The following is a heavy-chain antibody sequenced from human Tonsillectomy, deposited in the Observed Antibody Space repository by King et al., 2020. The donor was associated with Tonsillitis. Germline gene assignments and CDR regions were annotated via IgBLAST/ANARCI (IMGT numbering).Heavy chain of an antibody. CDR1: GFTFSHYA. V-gene: IGHV3-30*01. D-gene: IGHD3-3*01. Sequence: VQLVESGGGVVQPGRSPRLSCAASGFTFSHYAMNWVRQAPGKGLEWVAVISYDGSVKYFADSVKGRFTISRDNSKNTLYLQMNSLRAEDTAVYYCARVPPSGYNYFDYWGQGTLVTVSS. CDR3: ARVPPSGYNYFDY. CDR2: ISYDGSVK. J-gene: IGHJ4*02.